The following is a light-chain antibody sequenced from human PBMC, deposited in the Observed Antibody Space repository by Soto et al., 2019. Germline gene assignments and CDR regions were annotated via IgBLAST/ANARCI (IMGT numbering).Light chain of an antibody. V-gene: IGKV3-20*01. J-gene: IGKJ5*01. CDR2: GAS. CDR1: QSVSNNF. CDR3: QQYGSSPIT. Sequence: EIVLTQSPGTLSLSPGERATLSCRASQSVSNNFLAWYQRRPGQAPRLVIYGASSRMTGIPDRFSGSGSGTDFTLTINRLEPEDFAIYYCQQYGSSPITFGQGTRLEIK.